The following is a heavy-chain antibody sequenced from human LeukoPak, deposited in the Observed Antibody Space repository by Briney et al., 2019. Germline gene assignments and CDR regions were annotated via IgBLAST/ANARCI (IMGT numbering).Heavy chain of an antibody. J-gene: IGHJ3*02. CDR1: GYTFTGYY. V-gene: IGHV1-2*02. Sequence: ASVKVSCKASGYTFTGYYMHWVRQAPGQGLGWMGWINPNSGGTNYAQKFQGRVTMTRDTSISTAYMELSRLRSDDTAVYYCARDIVVVPAADDAFDIWGQGTMVTVSS. D-gene: IGHD2-2*01. CDR3: ARDIVVVPAADDAFDI. CDR2: INPNSGGT.